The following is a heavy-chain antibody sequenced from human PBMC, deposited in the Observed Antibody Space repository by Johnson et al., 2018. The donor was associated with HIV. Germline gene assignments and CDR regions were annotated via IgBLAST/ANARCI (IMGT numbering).Heavy chain of an antibody. D-gene: IGHD5-18*01. V-gene: IGHV3-30-3*01. J-gene: IGHJ3*01. CDR2: ISYDGSTK. CDR3: ARDQRGGYSYGDAFDF. Sequence: QVRLVESGGGVVQPGRSLRLSCAASGFTFSTYAIHWVSQAPGKGLEWVAIISYDGSTKYNADSVKGRFTISRDNSKNSLYLQMNTLRAEDTAVYYCARDQRGGYSYGDAFDFWGQGTVVSVST. CDR1: GFTFSTYA.